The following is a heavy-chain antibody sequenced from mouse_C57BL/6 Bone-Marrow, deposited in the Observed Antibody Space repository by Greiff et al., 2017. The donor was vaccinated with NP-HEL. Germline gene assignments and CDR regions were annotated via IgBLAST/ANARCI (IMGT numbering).Heavy chain of an antibody. J-gene: IGHJ3*01. CDR2: INPGSGGT. D-gene: IGHD1-1*01. Sequence: QVQLQQSGAELVRPGTSVKVSCKASGYAFTNYLIEWVKQRPGQGLEWIGVINPGSGGTNYNEKFKGKATLTADKSSSTAYMQLSSLTSEDSAVYFCARSLIRRFAYWGQGTLVTVSA. V-gene: IGHV1-54*01. CDR1: GYAFTNYL. CDR3: ARSLIRRFAY.